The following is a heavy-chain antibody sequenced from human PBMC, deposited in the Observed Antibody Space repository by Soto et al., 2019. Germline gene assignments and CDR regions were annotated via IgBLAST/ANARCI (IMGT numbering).Heavy chain of an antibody. CDR1: GGTFSSYT. V-gene: IGHV1-69*02. CDR3: ATVPSGYDPTAFDY. J-gene: IGHJ4*02. D-gene: IGHD5-12*01. Sequence: QVQLVQSGAEVKKPGSSVKVSCKASGGTFSSYTISWVRQAPGQGLEWMGRIIPILGIANYAQKFQGRVTITADKSTSTAYMELSSLRSEDTAVYYCATVPSGYDPTAFDYWGQGTLVTVS. CDR2: IIPILGIA.